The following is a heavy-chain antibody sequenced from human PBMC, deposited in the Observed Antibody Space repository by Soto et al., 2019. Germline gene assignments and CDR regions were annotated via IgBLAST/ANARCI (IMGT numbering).Heavy chain of an antibody. CDR2: IKQDGSEK. Sequence: PGGSLRLSCAASGFTFSSYWMSWVRQAPGKGLEWVANIKQDGSEKYYVDSVKGRFTISKDNAKNSLYLQMNSLRAEDTAVYYCARQDIVVVPAAMPGRSYYYYYMDVWGKGTTVTVSS. D-gene: IGHD2-2*01. CDR3: ARQDIVVVPAAMPGRSYYYYYMDV. J-gene: IGHJ6*03. V-gene: IGHV3-7*01. CDR1: GFTFSSYW.